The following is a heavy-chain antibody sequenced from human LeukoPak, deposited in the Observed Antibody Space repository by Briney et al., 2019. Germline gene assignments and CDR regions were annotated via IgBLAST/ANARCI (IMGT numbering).Heavy chain of an antibody. CDR1: GFTFSSYA. CDR3: AKGWFGELLSPNWFDP. D-gene: IGHD3-10*01. J-gene: IGHJ5*02. CDR2: ISYDGSNK. V-gene: IGHV3-30-3*01. Sequence: QPGGSLRLSCAASGFTFSSYAMHWVRQAPGKGLEWVAVISYDGSNKYYADSVKGRFTISRDNSKNTLYLQMNSLRAEDTAVYYCAKGWFGELLSPNWFDPWGQGTLVTVSS.